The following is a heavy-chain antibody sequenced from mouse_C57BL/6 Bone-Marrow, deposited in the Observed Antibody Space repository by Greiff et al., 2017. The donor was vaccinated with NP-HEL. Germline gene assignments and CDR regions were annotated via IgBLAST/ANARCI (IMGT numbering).Heavy chain of an antibody. CDR1: GFNIKDDY. D-gene: IGHD1-1*01. V-gene: IGHV14-4*01. Sequence: VQLKQSGAELVRPGASVKLSCTASGFNIKDDYMHWVKQRPEQGLEWIGWIDPENGDTEYASKFQGKATITADTSSNTAYLQLSSLTSEDTAVYYCTPTTVLDYWGHGTTLTVSS. CDR3: TPTTVLDY. CDR2: IDPENGDT. J-gene: IGHJ2*01.